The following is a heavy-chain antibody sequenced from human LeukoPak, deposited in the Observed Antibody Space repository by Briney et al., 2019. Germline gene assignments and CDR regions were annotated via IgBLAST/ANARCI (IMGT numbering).Heavy chain of an antibody. D-gene: IGHD3-16*01. CDR3: AKARGVSMITFGGVLDY. J-gene: IGHJ4*02. CDR1: GFTVSSNY. V-gene: IGHV3-23*01. CDR2: ISGSGGST. Sequence: PGGSLRLSCAASGFTVSSNYMSWVRQAPGKGLEWVSAISGSGGSTYYADSVKGRFTISRDNSKNTLYLQMNSLRAEDTAVYYCAKARGVSMITFGGVLDYWGQGTLVTVSS.